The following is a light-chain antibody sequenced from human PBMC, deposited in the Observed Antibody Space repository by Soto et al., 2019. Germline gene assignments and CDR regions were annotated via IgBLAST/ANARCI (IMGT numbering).Light chain of an antibody. Sequence: EIVLTQSPATLSLSPGERATLSCRASQSVSSYLAWYQQKPGQAPRLLIYDASNRATGIPARFSGSGSGTDFTLTISSLDPEDFAVYYCQQYGSSGTFGQGTKVDI. CDR3: QQYGSSGT. CDR1: QSVSSY. CDR2: DAS. J-gene: IGKJ1*01. V-gene: IGKV3-11*01.